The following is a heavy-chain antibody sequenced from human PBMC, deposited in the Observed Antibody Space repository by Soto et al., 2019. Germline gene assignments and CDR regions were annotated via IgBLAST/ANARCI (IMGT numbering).Heavy chain of an antibody. V-gene: IGHV1-2*02. J-gene: IGHJ5*02. CDR1: GYTFTDYY. CDR2: INPNSGGT. Sequence: ALGKVSCKASGYTFTDYYIHWVRQAPGHRLEWMGWINPNSGGTNYAQKIKGRVTMTRDTSISTAYMELSMLISDDTAVYYCARGDVRVVASFDPWGQGALVTVSS. D-gene: IGHD2-15*01. CDR3: ARGDVRVVASFDP.